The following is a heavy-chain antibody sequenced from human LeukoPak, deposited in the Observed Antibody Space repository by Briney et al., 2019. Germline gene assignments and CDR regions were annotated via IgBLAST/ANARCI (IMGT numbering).Heavy chain of an antibody. CDR1: GFTLSNYA. CDR2: IRESGGGT. J-gene: IGHJ4*02. CDR3: AKRGIVVRGAFLIGFHKEAYYFDS. D-gene: IGHD3-10*01. Sequence: GGSLRLSCAASGFTLSNYAMHWVRQTPGKGLEWVSGIRESGGGTFYTDSVKGRFTISRGNSKNTLYLQMNSLRAEDTAVYYCAKRGIVVRGAFLIGFHKEAYYFDSWGQGTLVTVSS. V-gene: IGHV3-23*01.